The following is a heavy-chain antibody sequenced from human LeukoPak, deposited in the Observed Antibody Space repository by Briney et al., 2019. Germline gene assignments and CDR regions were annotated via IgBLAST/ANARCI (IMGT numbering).Heavy chain of an antibody. D-gene: IGHD6-19*01. Sequence: SETLSLTCTVSGGSISSNNWWSWVRQPPGKGLEWIGQIYHSGSTNYNPSLKSRVTISVDKSKNQFSLKLSSVTAADTAVYYCARDLEGGWYGYWGQGTLVTVSS. CDR1: GGSISSNNW. CDR3: ARDLEGGWYGY. V-gene: IGHV4-4*02. CDR2: IYHSGST. J-gene: IGHJ4*02.